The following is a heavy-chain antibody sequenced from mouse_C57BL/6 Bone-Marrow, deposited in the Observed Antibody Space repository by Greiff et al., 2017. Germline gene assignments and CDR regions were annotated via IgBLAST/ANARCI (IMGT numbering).Heavy chain of an antibody. CDR3: ARGYLAWFAY. V-gene: IGHV1-50*01. CDR2: IDPSDSYT. D-gene: IGHD2-3*01. CDR1: GYTFTSYW. Sequence: QVQLQQPGAELVKPGASVKLSCKASGYTFTSYWMQWVKQRPGQGLEWIGEIDPSDSYTNSNQKFKGKATLTVDTSSSTAYMQLSSLTSEDSAVYYCARGYLAWFAYWGQGTLVTVSA. J-gene: IGHJ3*01.